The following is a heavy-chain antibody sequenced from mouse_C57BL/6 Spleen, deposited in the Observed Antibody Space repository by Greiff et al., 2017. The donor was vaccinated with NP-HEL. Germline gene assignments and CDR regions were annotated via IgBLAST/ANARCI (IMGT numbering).Heavy chain of an antibody. D-gene: IGHD4-1*01. Sequence: EVQRVESGGGLVKPGGSLKLSCAASGFTFSSYTMSWVRQTPEKRLEWVATISGGGGNTYYPDSVKGRFTISRDNAKNTLYLQMSSLRSEDTSLYYCASALGVGFADWGQGTLVTVSA. J-gene: IGHJ3*01. CDR1: GFTFSSYT. V-gene: IGHV5-9*01. CDR3: ASALGVGFAD. CDR2: ISGGGGNT.